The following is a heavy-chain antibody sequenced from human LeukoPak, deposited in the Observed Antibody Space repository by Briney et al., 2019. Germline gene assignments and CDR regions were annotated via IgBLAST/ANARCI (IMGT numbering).Heavy chain of an antibody. CDR3: AKDRWIRRISLAGQDY. CDR2: TSYDGSDT. Sequence: PGGSLRLSCVTSGFTFSSYGMHWVRQAPGKGLEWVAVTSYDGSDTYYADSVKGRFTISRDNSKNTLYLQINSLRAEDTAVYYCAKDRWIRRISLAGQDYWGQGTLVTVSS. J-gene: IGHJ4*02. CDR1: GFTFSSYG. V-gene: IGHV3-30*18. D-gene: IGHD6-19*01.